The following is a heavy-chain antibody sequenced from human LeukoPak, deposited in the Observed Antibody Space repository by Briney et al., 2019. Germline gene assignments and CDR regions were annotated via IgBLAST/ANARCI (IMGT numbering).Heavy chain of an antibody. CDR2: ISSSSSYI. D-gene: IGHD4-11*01. CDR1: GFSFSNYA. J-gene: IGHJ4*02. Sequence: GGSLRLSCVPSGFSFSNYAMSWVRQAPGKGLEWVSSISSSSSYIYYADSVKGRFTISRDNAKNSLFLQMNSLRAEDTAVYYCARERYGNYNWGQGTLVTVSS. CDR3: ARERYGNYN. V-gene: IGHV3-21*04.